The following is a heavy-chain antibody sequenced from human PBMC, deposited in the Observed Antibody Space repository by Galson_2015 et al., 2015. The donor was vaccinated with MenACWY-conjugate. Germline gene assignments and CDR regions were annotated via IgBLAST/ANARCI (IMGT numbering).Heavy chain of an antibody. V-gene: IGHV4-38-2*02. Sequence: ETLSLTCNVSGFSIGTGYYWGWIWQPPGKGLEWIGNIYHSGSTYYNPSLKSRLHMSLDRTKNQFSLELSSVTAADTAVYYCAMEGGGSLITLAFEFWGQGAVVTVSS. CDR3: AMEGGGSLITLAFEF. D-gene: IGHD3-16*01. CDR1: GFSIGTGYY. J-gene: IGHJ3*01. CDR2: IYHSGST.